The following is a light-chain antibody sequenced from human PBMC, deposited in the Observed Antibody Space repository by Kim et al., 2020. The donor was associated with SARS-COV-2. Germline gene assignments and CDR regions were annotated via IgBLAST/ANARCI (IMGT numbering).Light chain of an antibody. CDR1: KLVEKY. J-gene: IGLJ1*01. CDR3: QAWDSSYV. CDR2: QDT. V-gene: IGLV3-1*01. Sequence: VAVSPGQTASITCSGDKLVEKYVFWYQQKPGPSPVLVIYQDTKRPSGIPERFSGSNSGNTATLTISGTQAMDEADYYCQAWDSSYVFGTGTKVTVL.